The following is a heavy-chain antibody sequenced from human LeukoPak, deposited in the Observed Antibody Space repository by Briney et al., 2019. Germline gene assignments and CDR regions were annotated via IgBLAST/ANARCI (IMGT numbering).Heavy chain of an antibody. CDR2: IRPDGGEQ. CDR1: GLSFSNYW. J-gene: IGHJ4*02. Sequence: PGGSLRLSCVASGLSFSNYWMNWVRQAPGNVLEWVANIRPDGGEQFYVDSVKGRFTISRDNADNSLYLQLTSLRPEDTAVYYCAREHKTFDYWGQGILVTVSS. CDR3: AREHKTFDY. V-gene: IGHV3-7*03.